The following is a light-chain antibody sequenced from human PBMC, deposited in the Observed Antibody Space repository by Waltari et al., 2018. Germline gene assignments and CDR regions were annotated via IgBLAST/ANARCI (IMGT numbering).Light chain of an antibody. V-gene: IGKV4-1*01. CDR3: QQYFNSPYT. Sequence: DIVMTQSPDSLAVSLGERATINCKSSQSVLYNSNKKSYLAWYQQKPGQPPQLLIYWASTRESGVPDRFSGSGSGTDFALTISSLQAEDVAVYYCQQYFNSPYTFGQGTKLEIK. J-gene: IGKJ2*01. CDR1: QSVLYNSNKKSY. CDR2: WAS.